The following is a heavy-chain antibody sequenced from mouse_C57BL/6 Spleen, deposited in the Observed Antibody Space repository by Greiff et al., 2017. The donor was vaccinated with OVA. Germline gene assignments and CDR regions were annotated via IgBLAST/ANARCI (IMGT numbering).Heavy chain of an antibody. CDR1: GFTFSSYA. CDR3: ARDRSYSSGLWYFDV. CDR2: ISDGGSYT. D-gene: IGHD1-1*01. Sequence: DVKLVESGGGLVKPGGSLKLSCAASGFTFSSYAMSWVRQTPEKRLEWVATISDGGSYTYYPDNVKGRFTFSRDKATNKLYLQMSHLKSEDTAMYDCARDRSYSSGLWYFDVWGTGTTVTVSS. J-gene: IGHJ1*03. V-gene: IGHV5-4*01.